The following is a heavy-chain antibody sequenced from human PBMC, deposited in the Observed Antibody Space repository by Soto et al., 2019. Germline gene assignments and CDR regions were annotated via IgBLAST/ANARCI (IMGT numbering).Heavy chain of an antibody. J-gene: IGHJ4*02. CDR3: GRGRSGQIVVFY. Sequence: ASVKVRCKTCGDTFTGHYMHWARQAPEQGPEWMGEIGPESGATRYAQKFQGRVTMTRDMSITTVYMELNNLSPDDTAVYYCGRGRSGQIVVFYWGQGTPVTVSS. CDR2: IGPESGAT. CDR1: GDTFTGHY. V-gene: IGHV1-2*02. D-gene: IGHD5-12*01.